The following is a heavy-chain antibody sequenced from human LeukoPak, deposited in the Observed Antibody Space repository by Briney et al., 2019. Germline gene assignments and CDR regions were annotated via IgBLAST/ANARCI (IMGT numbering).Heavy chain of an antibody. V-gene: IGHV4-4*07. CDR3: AGRAQTTGWSFDY. D-gene: IGHD6-19*01. Sequence: PSGTLSLTCIVSGGSLSSYFWSWIRQPAGKGLEWIGQIHTSGSTNYNPSLKSRVAMSVDTSKNQFSLELSSVTAADTAVYYCAGRAQTTGWSFDYWGQGALVTVSS. CDR2: IHTSGST. J-gene: IGHJ4*02. CDR1: GGSLSSYF.